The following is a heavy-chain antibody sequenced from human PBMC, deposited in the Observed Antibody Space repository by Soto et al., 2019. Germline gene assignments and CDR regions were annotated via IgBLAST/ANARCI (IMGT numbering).Heavy chain of an antibody. V-gene: IGHV3-23*01. Sequence: GALRLSCAASGFTFSNYDMNWVRQAPGKGLEWVSSISGSGGTTYYADPVKGRFSISRDNSKNILYLHMNTLRAEDTAVYYCAKGWFGDYWGQGALVTVSS. CDR3: AKGWFGDY. CDR2: ISGSGGTT. J-gene: IGHJ4*02. CDR1: GFTFSNYD. D-gene: IGHD3-10*01.